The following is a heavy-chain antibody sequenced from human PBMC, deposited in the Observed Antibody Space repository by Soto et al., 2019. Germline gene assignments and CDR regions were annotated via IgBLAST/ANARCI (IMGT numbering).Heavy chain of an antibody. J-gene: IGHJ6*02. CDR2: IIPIFGTA. CDR3: ARGVGWLQPMDV. CDR1: GGTFSSYA. V-gene: IGHV1-69*13. Sequence: ASVKVSCKASGGTFSSYAISWVRQAPGQGLEWMGGIIPIFGTANYAQKFQGGVTITADESTSTAYMELSSPRSEDTAVYYCARGVGWLQPMDVWGQGTTVTVSS. D-gene: IGHD5-12*01.